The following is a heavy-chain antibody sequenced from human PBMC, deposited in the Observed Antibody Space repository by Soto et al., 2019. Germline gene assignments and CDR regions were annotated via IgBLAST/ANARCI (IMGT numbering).Heavy chain of an antibody. CDR2: IYHSGST. J-gene: IGHJ5*02. CDR1: GGSISSGGYS. CDR3: ARVGMITFGGVIAPGSWFDP. V-gene: IGHV4-30-2*01. Sequence: TLSLTCAVSGGSISSGGYSWSWIRQPPGKGLEWIGYIYHSGSTYYNPSLKSRVTISVDRSKNQFSLKLSSVTAADTAVYYCARVGMITFGGVIAPGSWFDPWGQGTLVTVSS. D-gene: IGHD3-16*02.